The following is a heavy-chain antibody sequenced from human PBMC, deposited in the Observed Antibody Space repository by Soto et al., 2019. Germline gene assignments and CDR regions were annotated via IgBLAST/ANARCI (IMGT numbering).Heavy chain of an antibody. Sequence: GESLKISCKGSGYSFTSYLIGWVRQMPGKGLEWMGIIYPGDSDTRYSPSFQGQVTISADKSINTAYLQWSSLKASDTAMYYCARTSAAGKYYYGMDVWGQGTTVTVSS. CDR1: GYSFTSYL. V-gene: IGHV5-51*01. CDR2: IYPGDSDT. D-gene: IGHD6-13*01. J-gene: IGHJ6*02. CDR3: ARTSAAGKYYYGMDV.